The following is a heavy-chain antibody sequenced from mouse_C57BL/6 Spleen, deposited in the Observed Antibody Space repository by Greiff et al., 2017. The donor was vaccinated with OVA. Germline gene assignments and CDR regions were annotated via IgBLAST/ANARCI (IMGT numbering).Heavy chain of an antibody. Sequence: VQLQQSGAELVKPGASVKLSCTASGFNIKDYYMHWVKQRTEQGLEWIGRIDPEDGETQYAPKFQGKATITADTSSNTAYLQLSSLTSEDTAVYYCASEKRLWYYFDYWGQGTTLTVSS. D-gene: IGHD1-1*02. V-gene: IGHV14-2*01. CDR3: ASEKRLWYYFDY. CDR1: GFNIKDYY. CDR2: IDPEDGET. J-gene: IGHJ2*01.